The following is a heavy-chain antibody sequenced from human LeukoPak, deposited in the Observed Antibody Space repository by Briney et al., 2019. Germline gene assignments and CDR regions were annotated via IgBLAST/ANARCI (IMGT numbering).Heavy chain of an antibody. CDR3: ARDLVDTAMVSDY. CDR1: GYTFTSYY. CDR2: INPSGGST. D-gene: IGHD5-18*01. V-gene: IGHV1-46*01. J-gene: IGHJ4*02. Sequence: ASVNVSRKASGYTFTSYYMHWVRQAPGQGLEWMGIINPSGGSTSYAQKFQGRVTMTRDTSTSTVYMELSSLRSEDTAVYYCARDLVDTAMVSDYWGQGTLVTVSS.